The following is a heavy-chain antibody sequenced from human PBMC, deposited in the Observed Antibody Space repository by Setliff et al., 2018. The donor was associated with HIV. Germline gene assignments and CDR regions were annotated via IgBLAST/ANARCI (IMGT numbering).Heavy chain of an antibody. CDR3: ARGRKKTLAVSGTRYFDF. V-gene: IGHV4-34*01. J-gene: IGHJ4*02. Sequence: SETLSLTCAVYGGSFTDFYWTFIRQSPGKGLEWIGEITHSGSTTYDPSLKSRITVSVDTSKNQFSLKLTSVTAADMGVCYCARGRKKTLAVSGTRYFDFWGQGTLVTVSS. CDR1: GGSFTDFY. D-gene: IGHD6-19*01. CDR2: ITHSGST.